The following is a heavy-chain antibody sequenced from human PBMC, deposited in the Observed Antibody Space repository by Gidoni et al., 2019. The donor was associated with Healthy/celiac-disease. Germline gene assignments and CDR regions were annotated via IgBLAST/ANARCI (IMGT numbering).Heavy chain of an antibody. CDR2: IYSGGST. Sequence: EVQLVESGGGLIQPGGSLRLSCAASGFTVSSNYMSWVRQAPGKGLEWVSVIYSGGSTYYADSVKGRFTISRDNSKNTLYLQMNSLRAEDTAVYYCARAALYYDSSGYNHQGDYFDYWGQGTLVTVSS. CDR1: GFTVSSNY. V-gene: IGHV3-53*01. D-gene: IGHD3-22*01. CDR3: ARAALYYDSSGYNHQGDYFDY. J-gene: IGHJ4*02.